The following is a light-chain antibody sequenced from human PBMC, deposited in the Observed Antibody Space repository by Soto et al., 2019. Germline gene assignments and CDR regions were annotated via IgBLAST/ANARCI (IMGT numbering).Light chain of an antibody. CDR2: AAS. Sequence: DFELTQSPSSLSAFVGDRASISCRASQSNSKFLSWYQQRPGTAPKLLIYAASSLESGVPSRFSGSGSGTDFTLTISSLQPEDFATYYCQQNYNTPITFGQGTRLEIK. V-gene: IGKV1-39*01. J-gene: IGKJ5*01. CDR3: QQNYNTPIT. CDR1: QSNSKF.